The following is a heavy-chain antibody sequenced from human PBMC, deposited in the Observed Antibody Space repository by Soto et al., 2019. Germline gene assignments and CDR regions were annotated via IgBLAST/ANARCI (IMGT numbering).Heavy chain of an antibody. CDR3: AIRIFGVEY. CDR1: GFTFSAYA. V-gene: IGHV3-23*01. Sequence: EVQLLESGGGLVQPGGSLRLSCAASGFTFSAYAMSWVRQAPGKGLDWVSAISGTSARTYYADSVQGPFTISRDSSRKTLFLQMNTLRAEDTAVYFCAIRIFGVEYWGQGTQVTVSS. CDR2: ISGTSART. J-gene: IGHJ4*02. D-gene: IGHD3-3*01.